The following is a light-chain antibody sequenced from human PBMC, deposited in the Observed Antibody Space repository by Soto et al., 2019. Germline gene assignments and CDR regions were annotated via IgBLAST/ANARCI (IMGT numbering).Light chain of an antibody. CDR2: HTS. CDR1: QSIGSN. J-gene: IGKJ2*02. Sequence: VMTQSPATLSVSPGERVILSCRASQSIGSNLAWCQQKPGQPPRLLIYHTSTRAPDIPPRFSGSGSGTEFTLTISSLQSEGFGIYFCQECNNWPRCTFGQGTKLQIK. V-gene: IGKV3-15*01. CDR3: QECNNWPRCT.